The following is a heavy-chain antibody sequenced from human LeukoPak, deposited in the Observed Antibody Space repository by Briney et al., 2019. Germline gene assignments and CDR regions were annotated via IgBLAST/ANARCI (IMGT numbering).Heavy chain of an antibody. J-gene: IGHJ3*02. V-gene: IGHV3-53*01. CDR2: IYSGGST. Sequence: GGPLRLSCAASGFTFSNSGMSWVRQAPGKGLEWDSVIYSGGSTYYADSVKGRFTISRDNSKNTLYLQMNSLRAEDTAVYYCAREGYDSSGYGAFDIWGQGTMVTVSS. D-gene: IGHD3-22*01. CDR3: AREGYDSSGYGAFDI. CDR1: GFTFSNSG.